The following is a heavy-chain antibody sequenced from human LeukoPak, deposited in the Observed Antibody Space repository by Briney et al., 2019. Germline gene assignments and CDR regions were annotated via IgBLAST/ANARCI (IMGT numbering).Heavy chain of an antibody. CDR1: GFTFSSYA. D-gene: IGHD6-19*01. J-gene: IGHJ4*02. CDR2: IFGSGGST. Sequence: GGSLRLSCAASGFTFSSYAMYWVRQAPGKGLEWVSGIFGSGGSTHYADSVKGRFTISRDNSKNTVYLQMSSLRAEDTAVYYCAKTTTGYSSGRFPGWPVDYWGQGTLVTVSS. CDR3: AKTTTGYSSGRFPGWPVDY. V-gene: IGHV3-23*01.